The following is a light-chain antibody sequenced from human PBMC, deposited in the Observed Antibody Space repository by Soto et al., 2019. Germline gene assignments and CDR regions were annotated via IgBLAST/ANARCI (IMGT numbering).Light chain of an antibody. CDR2: VNSDGSH. J-gene: IGLJ1*01. V-gene: IGLV4-69*02. CDR3: QAWASGIGV. Sequence: QLVLTQSPSASASLGASVKLTCTLSSGHNIYAILWHQQQPEKGPRYLLKVNSDGSHTKGDGIPDRFSGSSSGAERYLTISSLQSEDEADYYCQAWASGIGVFGTGTKVTVL. CDR1: SGHNIYA.